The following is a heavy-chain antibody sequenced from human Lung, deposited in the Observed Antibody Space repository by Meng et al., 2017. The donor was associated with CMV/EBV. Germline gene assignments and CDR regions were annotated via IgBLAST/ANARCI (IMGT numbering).Heavy chain of an antibody. V-gene: IGHV7-4-1*02. CDR2: INTNTGNP. CDR1: VYSRTSYA. CDR3: ARGVVGATSGDY. D-gene: IGHD1-26*01. Sequence: QVQLVQPGAELQNPGASENLCSIAAVYSRTSYAMQLVRQAPGQVLEWIGRINTNTGNPTYAQGFTGRFVFTLDTSVSTAYLQISSLKAEDTAVYYCARGVVGATSGDYWRQGTLVTVSS. J-gene: IGHJ4*02.